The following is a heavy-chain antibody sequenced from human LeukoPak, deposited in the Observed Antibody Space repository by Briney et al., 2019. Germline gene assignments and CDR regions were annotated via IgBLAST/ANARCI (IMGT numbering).Heavy chain of an antibody. J-gene: IGHJ4*02. D-gene: IGHD3-10*01. CDR3: AKTPRITPYYFDY. CDR2: ISGSGGST. Sequence: GGSLRLSCAASGFTFSSYAMSWVRQAPGKGLEWVSTISGSGGSTYYADSVKGRFTISRDNSKNTLYLQMNSLRAEDTAVYYCAKTPRITPYYFDYWGQGTLVTVSS. CDR1: GFTFSSYA. V-gene: IGHV3-23*01.